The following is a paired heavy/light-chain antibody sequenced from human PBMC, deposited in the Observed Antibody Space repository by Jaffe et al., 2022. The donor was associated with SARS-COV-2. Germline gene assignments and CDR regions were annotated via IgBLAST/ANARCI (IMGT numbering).Heavy chain of an antibody. D-gene: IGHD1-26*01. Sequence: EVQLVESGGGLVKPGGSLRLSCAASGFTFSSWTMNWVRQAPGKGLEWVSSISTSSSYIYYADSVKGRFTISRDNAGSSLYLQMNSLRVEDTAIYYCARDSPWQLGDHWGQGTLVSVSS. V-gene: IGHV3-21*01. CDR3: ARDSPWQLGDH. CDR2: ISTSSSYI. CDR1: GFTFSSWT. J-gene: IGHJ4*02.
Light chain of an antibody. J-gene: IGLJ2*01. CDR1: SSNIGSNV. CDR3: AAWDDSLHGLL. Sequence: QSVLTQPPSASGTPGQRVTVSCSGSSSNIGSNVVNWYQQFPGTAPKLLIYSNSQRPSGVPDRFSGSKSDTSASLAISGLQSEDEAYYYCAAWDDSLHGLLFGGGTKLTVL. V-gene: IGLV1-44*01. CDR2: SNS.